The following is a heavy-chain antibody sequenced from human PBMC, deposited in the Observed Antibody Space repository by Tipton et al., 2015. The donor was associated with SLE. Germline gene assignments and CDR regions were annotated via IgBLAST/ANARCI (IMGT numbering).Heavy chain of an antibody. CDR2: MNPNSGNT. V-gene: IGHV1-8*01. J-gene: IGHJ6*03. Sequence: QLVQSGPEVKKPGASVKVSCKASGYTFTSYDINWVRQATGQGLEWMGWMNPNSGNTGYAQKFQGRVTMTRNTSISTAYMELSSLRSEDTAAYYCARAQGTSYYYYYMDVWGKGTTVTVSS. CDR1: GYTFTSYD. CDR3: ARAQGTSYYYYYMDV. D-gene: IGHD2-2*01.